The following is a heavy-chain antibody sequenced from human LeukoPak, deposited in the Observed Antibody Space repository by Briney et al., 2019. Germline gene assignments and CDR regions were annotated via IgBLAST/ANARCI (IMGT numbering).Heavy chain of an antibody. D-gene: IGHD2-2*01. CDR2: INSDGSSP. CDR3: ARGNHLYCSSTSCHEAKVYYYYGMDV. J-gene: IGHJ6*02. V-gene: IGHV3-74*01. Sequence: GGSLRLSCAASGFTFSSYWMHWVRQAPGKGLVWVSRINSDGSSPNYADSVKGRFTISKDNAKNTLYLQMNSLRAEDTAVYYCARGNHLYCSSTSCHEAKVYYYYGMDVWGQGTTVTVSS. CDR1: GFTFSSYW.